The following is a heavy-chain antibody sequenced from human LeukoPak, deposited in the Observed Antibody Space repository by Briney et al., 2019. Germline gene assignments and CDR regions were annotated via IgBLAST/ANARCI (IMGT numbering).Heavy chain of an antibody. D-gene: IGHD1-7*01. CDR1: GFTFDDYA. Sequence: GGSLRLSCAASGFTFDDYAMHWVRQAPGKGLEWVSLISWDGGSTYYADSVKGRFTISRDNSKNSLYLQMNSLRAEDTALYYCAKDKPENWNYRDYYYYYYYMDVWGKGTTVTVSS. V-gene: IGHV3-43D*03. CDR2: ISWDGGST. J-gene: IGHJ6*03. CDR3: AKDKPENWNYRDYYYYYYYMDV.